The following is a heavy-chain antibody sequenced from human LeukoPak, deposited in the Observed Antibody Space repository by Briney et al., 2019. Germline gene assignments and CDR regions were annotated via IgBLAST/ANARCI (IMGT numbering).Heavy chain of an antibody. Sequence: ASVKVSCKASGYTLTSYGISWVRQAPGQGLEWMGWISAYNGNTNYAQKLQGRVTMTTDTSTSTAYMELRSLRSDDTAVYYCARDGYCSGGSCSRGDAFDIWGQGTMVTVSS. V-gene: IGHV1-18*01. CDR1: GYTLTSYG. CDR2: ISAYNGNT. J-gene: IGHJ3*02. D-gene: IGHD2-15*01. CDR3: ARDGYCSGGSCSRGDAFDI.